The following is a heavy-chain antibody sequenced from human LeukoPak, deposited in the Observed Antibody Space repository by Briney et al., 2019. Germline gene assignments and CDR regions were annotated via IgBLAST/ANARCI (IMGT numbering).Heavy chain of an antibody. CDR2: INQDARAK. J-gene: IGHJ5*01. CDR1: RFTFSTYW. Sequence: GGSLRLSCAASRFTFSTYWMTWIRQAPGKGLEWLANINQDARAKYYVDSVKCPSTTSRDNAKSTLFLQMSSLRAEDTAVYYCARVYSSPSSCSPYNCFDSWGQGTLVTASS. D-gene: IGHD2-2*01. CDR3: ARVYSSPSSCSPYNCFDS. V-gene: IGHV3-7*04.